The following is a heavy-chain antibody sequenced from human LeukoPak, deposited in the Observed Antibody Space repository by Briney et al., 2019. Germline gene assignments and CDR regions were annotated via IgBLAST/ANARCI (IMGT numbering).Heavy chain of an antibody. CDR1: GGSISSGGYY. J-gene: IGHJ3*02. CDR3: ARVNAVRGVMNSFDI. D-gene: IGHD3-10*01. CDR2: IYYSGST. V-gene: IGHV4-31*03. Sequence: TLSLTCTVSGGSISSGGYYWSWIRQHPGKGLEWIGYIYYSGSTYYNPSLKSRVTISVDTSKNQFSLKLSSVTAADTAVYYCARVNAVRGVMNSFDIWGQGTMVTVSS.